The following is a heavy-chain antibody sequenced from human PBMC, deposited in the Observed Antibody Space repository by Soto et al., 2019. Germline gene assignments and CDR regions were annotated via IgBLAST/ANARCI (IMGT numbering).Heavy chain of an antibody. V-gene: IGHV4-34*01. CDR2: INHSGST. J-gene: IGHJ4*02. CDR1: GGSFSGFY. Sequence: QVQLQQWGAGLLKPSETLSLTCAVYGGSFSGFYWSWIRQPPGKGLEWIGEINHSGSTNYNPSLKSRVTISVDTSKNQFSLKLSSVTAADTAVYYCARGQIDLSQWLFEYYFDYWGQGTLVTVSS. D-gene: IGHD6-19*01. CDR3: ARGQIDLSQWLFEYYFDY.